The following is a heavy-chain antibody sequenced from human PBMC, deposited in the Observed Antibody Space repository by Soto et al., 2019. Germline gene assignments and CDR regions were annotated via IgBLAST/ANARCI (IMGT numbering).Heavy chain of an antibody. Sequence: QLHLVQSGAVVKKPGASVTVSCSASGYPVTAYYMHWVRQAPGRGLEWMGGINPATGAAKYTQTFQGRVTMTRGPSTGTVFMELSGLTSEDPAVFYCARGGGVGVAGSAAFDMWGQGTLVTVSS. CDR1: GYPVTAYY. D-gene: IGHD3-3*01. V-gene: IGHV1-2*02. CDR3: ARGGGVGVAGSAAFDM. CDR2: INPATGAA. J-gene: IGHJ3*02.